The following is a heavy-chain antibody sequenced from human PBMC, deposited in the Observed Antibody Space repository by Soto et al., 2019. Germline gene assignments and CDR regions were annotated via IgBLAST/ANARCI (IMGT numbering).Heavy chain of an antibody. V-gene: IGHV1-2*02. J-gene: IGHJ4*02. CDR1: GYTFSGYY. D-gene: IGHD3-22*01. Sequence: ASVKVSCKASGYTFSGYYMHWVRQAPGQGLEWMGWINPKSGATHFAQKFHGRVTMTRDTSISTAYMGLSRLRSDDTAVYYCATPGGPDSGGYYYFAFWGQGSPVTVSS. CDR3: ATPGGPDSGGYYYFAF. CDR2: INPKSGAT.